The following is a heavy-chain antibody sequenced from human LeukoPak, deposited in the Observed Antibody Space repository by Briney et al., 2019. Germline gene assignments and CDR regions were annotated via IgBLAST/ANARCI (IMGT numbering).Heavy chain of an antibody. D-gene: IGHD3/OR15-3a*01. Sequence: SETLSLTCGFSGGSFSGYYWTWIRQPPGKGLEWIGEINQSGTSKDNPSLKSRVTMSIDTSQNQFSLKLRSVTAADTAVYYCARVRNDDLWTSYSPYDYYMDVWGKGTTVTVSS. J-gene: IGHJ6*03. CDR1: GGSFSGYY. V-gene: IGHV4-34*01. CDR2: INQSGTS. CDR3: ARVRNDDLWTSYSPYDYYMDV.